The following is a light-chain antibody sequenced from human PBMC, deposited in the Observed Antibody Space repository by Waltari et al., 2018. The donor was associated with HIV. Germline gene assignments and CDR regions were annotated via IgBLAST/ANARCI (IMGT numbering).Light chain of an antibody. CDR1: QSVSSN. CDR3: QQYNNWPPLT. V-gene: IGKV3-15*01. Sequence: EIVMTQSPATLSASPGERATLSCRASQSVSSNLAWYQQKPGQVPRLLIYGASTRATGIPARFSGSGSGTEFTLTISSLQSEEFAVYYCQQYNNWPPLTFGGGTKVEIK. CDR2: GAS. J-gene: IGKJ4*01.